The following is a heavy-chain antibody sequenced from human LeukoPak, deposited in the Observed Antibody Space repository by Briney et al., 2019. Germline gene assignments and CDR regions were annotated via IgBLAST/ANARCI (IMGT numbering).Heavy chain of an antibody. Sequence: PGGSLRLSCAASGFTFSSYSMNWVRQAPGKGLEWVSYISSSSSIIYYADSVKGRFTISRDNAKNSLYLQMNSLRTEDSALYYCTKDRTTSREGPFDYWGQGTLVTVSS. J-gene: IGHJ4*02. CDR3: TKDRTTSREGPFDY. CDR1: GFTFSSYS. V-gene: IGHV3-48*01. CDR2: ISSSSSII. D-gene: IGHD4-17*01.